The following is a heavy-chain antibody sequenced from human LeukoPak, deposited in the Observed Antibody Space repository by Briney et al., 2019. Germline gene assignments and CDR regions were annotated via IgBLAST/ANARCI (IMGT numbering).Heavy chain of an antibody. CDR2: ISAYNGNT. CDR3: ARVPGLYYYDSSGYSTIDI. Sequence: ASVKVSCKASGYTFTSYGISWVRQAPGQGLEWMGWISAYNGNTNYAQKSQGRVTITTDESTSTAYMELSSLRSEDTAVYYCARVPGLYYYDSSGYSTIDIWGQGTMVTVSS. D-gene: IGHD3-22*01. J-gene: IGHJ3*02. V-gene: IGHV1-18*01. CDR1: GYTFTSYG.